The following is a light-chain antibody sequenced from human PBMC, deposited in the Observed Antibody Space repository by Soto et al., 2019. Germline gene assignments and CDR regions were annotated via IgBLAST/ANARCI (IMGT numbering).Light chain of an antibody. CDR1: QSVSSSSY. CDR2: GAS. J-gene: IGKJ2*01. Sequence: EIVLTQSPGTLSLSPGERATLSCRASQSVSSSSYLAWYQQKPGQAPRRLIYGASSRATGNPDRFSGSGSATDFTLTISRLEPEDFAVYYCRQYGSSPSYTFGQGTKREI. CDR3: RQYGSSPSYT. V-gene: IGKV3-20*01.